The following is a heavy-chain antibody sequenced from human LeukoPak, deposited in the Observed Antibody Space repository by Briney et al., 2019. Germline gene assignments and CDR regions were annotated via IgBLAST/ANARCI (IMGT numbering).Heavy chain of an antibody. CDR1: GFTFSSYS. CDR2: ISGSGGST. V-gene: IGHV3-23*01. Sequence: TGGSLRLSCAASGFTFSSYSMNWVRQAPGKGLEWVSAISGSGGSTYYADSVKGRFTISRDNSKNTLYLQMNSLRAEDTAVYYCAKEQVDIVVVPAAINWFDPWGQGTLVTVSS. J-gene: IGHJ5*02. CDR3: AKEQVDIVVVPAAINWFDP. D-gene: IGHD2-2*03.